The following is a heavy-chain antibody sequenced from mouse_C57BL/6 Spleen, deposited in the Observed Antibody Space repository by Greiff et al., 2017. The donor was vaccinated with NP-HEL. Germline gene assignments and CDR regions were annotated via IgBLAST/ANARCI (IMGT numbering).Heavy chain of an antibody. D-gene: IGHD2-12*01. V-gene: IGHV5-4*01. J-gene: IGHJ4*01. Sequence: DVHLVESGGGLVKPGGSLKLSCAASGFTFSSYAMSWVRQTPEKRLEWVATISDGGSYTYYPDNVKGRFTISRDNAKNNLYLQMSHLKSEDTAMYYCARDIELLYAMDYWSQGNSVTVST. CDR1: GFTFSSYA. CDR2: ISDGGSYT. CDR3: ARDIELLYAMDY.